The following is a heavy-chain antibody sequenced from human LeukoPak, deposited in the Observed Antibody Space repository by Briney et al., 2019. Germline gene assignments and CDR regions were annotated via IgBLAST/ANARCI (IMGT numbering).Heavy chain of an antibody. J-gene: IGHJ3*02. CDR3: AKYQTGTWTSYASSDI. D-gene: IGHD3-16*01. CDR1: GFSFSSPG. V-gene: IGHV3-21*01. CDR2: INGESTFK. Sequence: SGGSLRLSCTASGFSFSSPGMNWVRQAPGKGLEWVSSINGESTFKVYADSVKGRFTISRDNAKNSLYLQMDSLRAEDTAVYYCAKYQTGTWTSYASSDIWGQGTLVTVSS.